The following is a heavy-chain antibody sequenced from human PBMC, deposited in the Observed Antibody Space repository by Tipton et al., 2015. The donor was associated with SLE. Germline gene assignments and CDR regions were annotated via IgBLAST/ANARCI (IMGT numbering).Heavy chain of an antibody. V-gene: IGHV4-4*09. CDR1: GDSLRSHY. Sequence: GLVKPSETLSLTCTVSGDSLRSHYWSWIRQPPGRGLEYIGYIYASGSANYNPSLKSRVTILVDTSKNQFSLRLTSVTAADTALYYCAKTQDDAFDIWGQGTMVTVSS. J-gene: IGHJ3*02. CDR3: AKTQDDAFDI. CDR2: IYASGSA.